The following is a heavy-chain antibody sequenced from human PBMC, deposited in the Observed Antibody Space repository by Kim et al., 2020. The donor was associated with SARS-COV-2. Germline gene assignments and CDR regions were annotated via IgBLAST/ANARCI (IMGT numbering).Heavy chain of an antibody. J-gene: IGHJ6*02. CDR3: ARTMVRGADYYYYGMDV. CDR1: GYSISSGYY. CDR2: IYHSGST. V-gene: IGHV4-38-2*02. D-gene: IGHD3-10*01. Sequence: SETLSLTCTVSGYSISSGYYWGWIRQPPGKGLEWIGSIYHSGSTYYNPSLKSRVTISVDTSKNQFSLKLSSVTAADTAVYYCARTMVRGADYYYYGMDVWGQGTTVTVSS.